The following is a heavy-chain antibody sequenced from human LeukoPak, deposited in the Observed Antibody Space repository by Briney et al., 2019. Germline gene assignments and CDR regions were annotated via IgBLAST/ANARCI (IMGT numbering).Heavy chain of an antibody. CDR2: ISGSGGST. Sequence: GGSLRLSRAASGFSVSVNYMSWVRQAPGEGLGWVSAISGSGGSTYYADSAEGRFTISRDHSKNTLYLQMNSLRAEDTAVYYCAKDGHIVVVIAFDYWGQGTLVTVSS. J-gene: IGHJ4*02. D-gene: IGHD2-21*01. CDR1: GFSVSVNY. CDR3: AKDGHIVVVIAFDY. V-gene: IGHV3-23*01.